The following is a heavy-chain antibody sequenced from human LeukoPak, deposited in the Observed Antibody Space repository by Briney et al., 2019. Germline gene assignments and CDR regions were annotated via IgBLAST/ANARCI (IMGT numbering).Heavy chain of an antibody. CDR1: GYSISSGYQ. CDR3: ARDPRWLTPDCTSTSCYENCFDP. Sequence: SETLSLTCAVSGYSISSGYQWAWIRQSPGKGLEWIGSIYHSGSAHYNPSLKSRVTISVETSKNQFSLKMYSVTAADTAVYHCARDPRWLTPDCTSTSCYENCFDPWGQGTLVTVSS. J-gene: IGHJ5*02. D-gene: IGHD2-2*01. V-gene: IGHV4-38-2*02. CDR2: IYHSGSA.